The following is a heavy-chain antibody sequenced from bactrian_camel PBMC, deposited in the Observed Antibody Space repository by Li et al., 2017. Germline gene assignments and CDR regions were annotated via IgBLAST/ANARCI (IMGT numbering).Heavy chain of an antibody. Sequence: QVQLVESGGGSVQAGGSLRLSCEISLYIYSSYCMGWFRQAPGKEREAVAAHYTGTASTYVADSVKGRFTISKDNANNTVNLMMNSLKPEDTAMYYCAANFGPYCSGPYLARRANFWGQGTQVTVS. V-gene: IGHV3S1*01. J-gene: IGHJ4*01. CDR3: AANFGPYCSGPYLARRANF. CDR1: LYIYSSYC. CDR2: HYTGTAST. D-gene: IGHD2*01.